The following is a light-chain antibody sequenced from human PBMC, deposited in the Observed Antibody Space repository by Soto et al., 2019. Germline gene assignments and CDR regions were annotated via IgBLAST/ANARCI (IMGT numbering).Light chain of an antibody. CDR1: SSNIGSNC. CDR3: AAWDDSLSAVV. J-gene: IGLJ2*01. Sequence: QSVLTQPPSASGTPGQRVTISCSGSSSNIGSNCVYWYQQLPGSAPKLLIYRNDQRPSGVPDRFSASKSGTAASLAISGLRSEDEADYHCAAWDDSLSAVVFGGWTKLTVL. V-gene: IGLV1-47*01. CDR2: RND.